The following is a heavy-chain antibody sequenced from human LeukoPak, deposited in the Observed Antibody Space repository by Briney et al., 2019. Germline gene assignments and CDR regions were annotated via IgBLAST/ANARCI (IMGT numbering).Heavy chain of an antibody. CDR3: AKDGNIAVAGNFDY. Sequence: PGGSLRLSCAASGFTFSSYAMSWVRQAPGKGLEWVSAISGSSGSTYYADSVKGRFTISRDNSKNTLYLQMNSLRAEDTAVYYCAKDGNIAVAGNFDYWGQGTLVTVSS. CDR1: GFTFSSYA. V-gene: IGHV3-23*01. CDR2: ISGSSGST. J-gene: IGHJ4*02. D-gene: IGHD6-19*01.